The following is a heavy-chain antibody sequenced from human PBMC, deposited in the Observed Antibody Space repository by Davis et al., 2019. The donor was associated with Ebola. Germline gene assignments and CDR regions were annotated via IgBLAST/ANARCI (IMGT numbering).Heavy chain of an antibody. CDR2: IYYSGST. CDR3: VRDNGGSSPHYYYYYYGMDV. J-gene: IGHJ6*02. CDR1: GGSISSYY. Sequence: SETLSLTCTVSGGSISSYYWSWIRQPPGKGLEWIGYIYYSGSTNYNPSLKSRVTVSQDTSKNQPSLKLSSVTAADTAVYYYVRDNGGSSPHYYYYYYGMDVWGQGTTVTVSS. D-gene: IGHD6-6*01. V-gene: IGHV4-59*01.